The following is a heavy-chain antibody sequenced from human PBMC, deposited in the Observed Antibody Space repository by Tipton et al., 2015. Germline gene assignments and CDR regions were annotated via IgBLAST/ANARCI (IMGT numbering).Heavy chain of an antibody. CDR2: ISHSGNT. D-gene: IGHD3-9*01. J-gene: IGHJ4*02. CDR3: ACHDYDLLTRDYQTVDY. Sequence: TLSLTCAVSAYSITSDYYWGWIRQPPGRGLEWIGSISHSGNTYYNPSPKSRVTISVDTSKNQFSLRLTSVTAADTAVYYCACHDYDLLTRDYQTVDYWGQGTRVTVSS. V-gene: IGHV4-38-2*01. CDR1: AYSITSDYY.